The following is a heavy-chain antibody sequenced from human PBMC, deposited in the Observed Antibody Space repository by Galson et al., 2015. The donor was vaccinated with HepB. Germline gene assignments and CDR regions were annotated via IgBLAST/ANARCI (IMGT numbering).Heavy chain of an antibody. CDR2: ISSDATNK. CDR1: GFTFNTYG. CDR3: AKSRNSGYYYFDY. J-gene: IGHJ4*02. V-gene: IGHV3-30*18. Sequence: SLRLSCAASGFTFNTYGMHWVRQAPGKGLEWVTVISSDATNKFYADSVRGRFTISRDNSKNTLSLQMDSLRAEDTAVYYCAKSRNSGYYYFDYWGQGTLVTVSS. D-gene: IGHD3-22*01.